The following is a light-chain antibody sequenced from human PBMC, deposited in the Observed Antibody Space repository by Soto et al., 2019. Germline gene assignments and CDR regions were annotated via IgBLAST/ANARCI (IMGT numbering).Light chain of an antibody. J-gene: IGKJ4*01. CDR2: DAS. Sequence: EIVLTQSPATLSLSPGERATLSCRASESVNSDLIWYQHKPGQAPRLLIYDASNRVTGIPARFSGSGSGTDFTLTISSLEPEDFAVYYCQQRSNFVTFGGGTEVEIK. CDR1: ESVNSD. CDR3: QQRSNFVT. V-gene: IGKV3-11*01.